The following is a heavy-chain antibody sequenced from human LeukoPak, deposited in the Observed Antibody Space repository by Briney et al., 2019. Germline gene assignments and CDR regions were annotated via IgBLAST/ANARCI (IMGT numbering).Heavy chain of an antibody. Sequence: SETLSLTCTVSGGSISSFYWSWIRQPPGKGLEWIGYIYYTGSTNYNPSLKSRVTISVDTSKNQFSLKLSSVTAADTAVYYCARLVLGFDYWGQGTLVTVSS. CDR3: ARLVLGFDY. V-gene: IGHV4-59*01. D-gene: IGHD6-13*01. J-gene: IGHJ4*02. CDR1: GGSISSFY. CDR2: IYYTGST.